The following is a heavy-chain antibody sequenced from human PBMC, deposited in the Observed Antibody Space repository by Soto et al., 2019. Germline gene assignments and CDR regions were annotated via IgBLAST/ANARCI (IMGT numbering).Heavy chain of an antibody. V-gene: IGHV3-23*01. CDR2: ISGSGTIT. Sequence: EVQLLESGGGLVQPGGSLRLSCAASGFPFSSRAMSWVGKAPGKGLEWVSAISGSGTITYYADSVKGRFTISRDTSKNTLYLQMNSLRADDTAVYYCAEWARYCSGADCRAWGQGTLVTVSS. J-gene: IGHJ5*02. D-gene: IGHD2-15*01. CDR1: GFPFSSRA. CDR3: AEWARYCSGADCRA.